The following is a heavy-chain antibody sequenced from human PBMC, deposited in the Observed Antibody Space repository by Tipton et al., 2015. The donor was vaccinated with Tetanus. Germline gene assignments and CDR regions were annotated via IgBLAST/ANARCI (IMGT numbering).Heavy chain of an antibody. D-gene: IGHD6-19*01. V-gene: IGHV4-34*01. CDR2: ISPSGNT. J-gene: IGHJ4*02. CDR3: ARGSGWADF. CDR1: GFSFGDYA. Sequence: LRLSCTASGFSFGDYAMSWFRQAPGKGLEWIGEISPSGNTNYNPSLKSRVTISADTSRNQFSLTLSSVTAADTAVYYCARGSGWADFWGQGTQVTVSS.